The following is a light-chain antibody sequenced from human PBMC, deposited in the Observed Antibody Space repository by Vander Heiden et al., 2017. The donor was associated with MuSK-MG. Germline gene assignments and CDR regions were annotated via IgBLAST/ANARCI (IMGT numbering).Light chain of an antibody. CDR1: QSVSNK. CDR2: GAS. CDR3: QQYNNWPPIT. J-gene: IGKJ3*01. V-gene: IGKV3-15*01. Sequence: EIVMTQSPATLSVSPGERATLSCRASQSVSNKLAWYQQRPGQAPSLLIYGASTRATGIPARFSGSGSGTEFTLTISSLQSEDFAVYYCQQYNNWPPITVGPGTKVDI.